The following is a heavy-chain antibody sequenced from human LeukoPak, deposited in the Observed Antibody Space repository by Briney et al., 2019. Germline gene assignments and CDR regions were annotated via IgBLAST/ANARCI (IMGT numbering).Heavy chain of an antibody. V-gene: IGHV1-8*01. CDR1: GYTFTSYD. D-gene: IGHD6-13*01. Sequence: RASVKVSCKASGYTFTSYDINWVRQATGQGLEWMGWMNPNSGNTGYAQKFQGRVTMTRNTSISTAYMELSSLRSEDTAVYYCARALRYSYNWFDPWGQGTLVTVSS. CDR3: ARALRYSYNWFDP. CDR2: MNPNSGNT. J-gene: IGHJ5*02.